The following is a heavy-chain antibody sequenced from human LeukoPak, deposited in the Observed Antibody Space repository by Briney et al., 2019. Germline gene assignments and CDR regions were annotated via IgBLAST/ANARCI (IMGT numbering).Heavy chain of an antibody. D-gene: IGHD2-2*01. Sequence: GASVKVSCKAPGYTFTSYAMHWVRQAPGQRLEWMGWINAGSGNTKYSQKFQGRVTITRDTSASTAYMELSSLRSEDTAVYYCARGGMPAGWFDPWGQGTLVTVSS. CDR1: GYTFTSYA. J-gene: IGHJ5*02. CDR2: INAGSGNT. V-gene: IGHV1-3*01. CDR3: ARGGMPAGWFDP.